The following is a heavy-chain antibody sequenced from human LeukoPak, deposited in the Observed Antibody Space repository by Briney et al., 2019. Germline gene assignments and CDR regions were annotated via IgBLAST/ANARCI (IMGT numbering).Heavy chain of an antibody. Sequence: SETLSLTSTVSGGSMSSASYYCGWIRQPPGKGLEWIGNMYYSGSTYYNPSLKSRVTISVGTSKNQFSLKLSSVTAADTAVYYCASQTRHCSGGSCYGGWCDPWGQRNLVTVSS. CDR3: ASQTRHCSGGSCYGGWCDP. J-gene: IGHJ5*02. CDR1: GGSMSSASYY. V-gene: IGHV4-39*01. D-gene: IGHD2-15*01. CDR2: MYYSGST.